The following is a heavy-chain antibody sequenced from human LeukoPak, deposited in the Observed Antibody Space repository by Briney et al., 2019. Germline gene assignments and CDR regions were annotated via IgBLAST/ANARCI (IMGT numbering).Heavy chain of an antibody. Sequence: SGPALVKPTQTLTLTCTFSGFSFSTSGMCVSWIRQPPGKALEWLARIDWDDDKYYSTSLKTRLTISKDTSKNQVVLTMTNMDPVDTATYYCARIFSPLGAGRDDYNLDAFDIWGQGTMVTVSS. J-gene: IGHJ3*02. D-gene: IGHD5-24*01. CDR2: IDWDDDK. V-gene: IGHV2-70*11. CDR1: GFSFSTSGMC. CDR3: ARIFSPLGAGRDDYNLDAFDI.